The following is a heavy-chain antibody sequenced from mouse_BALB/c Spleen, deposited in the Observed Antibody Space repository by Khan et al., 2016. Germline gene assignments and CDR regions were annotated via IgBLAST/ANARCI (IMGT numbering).Heavy chain of an antibody. V-gene: IGHV1-76*01. CDR2: IYPGSGNT. J-gene: IGHJ2*01. D-gene: IGHD2-1*01. Sequence: QVQLQQSGAELARPGASVKLSCKASGYTFTDYYINWVKQRTGQGLEWIGEIYPGSGNTYYNERFKGKATLTADKSSSTAYMQLSSLTSEDSAVCSCARGGGNSDYWGQGTTLTVSS. CDR3: ARGGGNSDY. CDR1: GYTFTDYY.